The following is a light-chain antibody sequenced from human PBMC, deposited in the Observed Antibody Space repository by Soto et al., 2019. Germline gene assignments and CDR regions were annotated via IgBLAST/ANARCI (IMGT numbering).Light chain of an antibody. CDR2: VAS. CDR3: QQSSTTPWT. CDR1: QSISVW. Sequence: DIQMTQSPSTLSASVGDRVTITCRASQSISVWLAWYQQKPGRAPKLLMYVASTLESGVPSRFSGSGSGTEFTLTISSLQPDDFASYYCQQSSTTPWTFGQGTKVDVK. V-gene: IGKV1-5*03. J-gene: IGKJ1*01.